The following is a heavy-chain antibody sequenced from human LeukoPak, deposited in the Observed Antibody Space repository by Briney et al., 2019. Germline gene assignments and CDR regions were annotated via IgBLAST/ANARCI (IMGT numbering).Heavy chain of an antibody. CDR1: GVSITSGSYY. V-gene: IGHV4-39*07. CDR3: ARAGWIITSGIDY. CDR2: VYHTGST. D-gene: IGHD3-10*01. Sequence: SETLSLTCSVSGVSITSGSYYWALIRQPPGKGLEWIGTVYHTGSTYYNPSLDSRVTISVDTSKNEFSLNLKSVTAADTAVYYCARAGWIITSGIDYWGQGALVTVSS. J-gene: IGHJ4*02.